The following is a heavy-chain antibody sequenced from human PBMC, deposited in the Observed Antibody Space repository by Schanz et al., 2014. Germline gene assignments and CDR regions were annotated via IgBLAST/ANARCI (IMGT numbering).Heavy chain of an antibody. CDR3: ARDRGYCSGGSCLTFDD. CDR2: ISGSGGIT. CDR1: GFTFSTYA. J-gene: IGHJ4*02. D-gene: IGHD2-15*01. V-gene: IGHV3-23*04. Sequence: EVQLVESGGGLVQPGGSLRLSCAASGFTFSTYAMSWVRQAPGKGLEWVSAISGSGGITYYADSVKGRFTISRDNSKNTLYLQMISLRTEDAAVYYCARDRGYCSGGSCLTFDDWGQGTLVTVSS.